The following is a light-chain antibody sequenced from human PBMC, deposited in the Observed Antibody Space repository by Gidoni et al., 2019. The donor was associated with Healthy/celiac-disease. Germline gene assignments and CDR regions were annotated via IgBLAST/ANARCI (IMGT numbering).Light chain of an antibody. V-gene: IGKV2-28*01. CDR1: QSLLHSNGYNY. Sequence: DIVMTQSPLSLPVTPGEPASISCRSSQSLLHSNGYNYLDWYLQKPGQSPQLLIYLGSNRASGVPDRFSGGGSGTDFTLKISRVEAEDVGVYYCMQAIQTPLTFGPGTKVDIK. J-gene: IGKJ3*01. CDR2: LGS. CDR3: MQAIQTPLT.